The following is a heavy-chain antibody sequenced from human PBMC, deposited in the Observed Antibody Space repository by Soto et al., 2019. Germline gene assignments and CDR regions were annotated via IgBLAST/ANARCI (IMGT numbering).Heavy chain of an antibody. CDR3: ARHGGYGDYYSYYSTHV. J-gene: IGHJ6*03. Sequence: PSETLSLTCTVSGGSISSYYWSWIRQPPGKGLEWIGYIYCSGSTNYNPSLKSRVTISVDTSKNQFSLKLSSVTAADTAVYYCARHGGYGDYYSYYSTHVWGKGTTVTVSS. CDR1: GGSISSYY. V-gene: IGHV4-59*08. D-gene: IGHD4-17*01. CDR2: IYCSGST.